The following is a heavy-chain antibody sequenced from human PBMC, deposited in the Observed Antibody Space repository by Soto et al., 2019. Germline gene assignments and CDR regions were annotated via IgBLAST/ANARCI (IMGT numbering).Heavy chain of an antibody. CDR1: GGSISSGGYY. CDR2: IYHSGST. CDR3: ARFSTYDSSGYYLDAFDI. V-gene: IGHV4-30-2*01. Sequence: SETLSLTCTVSGGSISSGGYYWSWIRQHPGKGLEWIGYIYHSGSTYYNPSLKSRVTISVDRSKNQFSLKLSSVTAADTAVYYCARFSTYDSSGYYLDAFDIWGQGTMVTVSS. D-gene: IGHD3-22*01. J-gene: IGHJ3*02.